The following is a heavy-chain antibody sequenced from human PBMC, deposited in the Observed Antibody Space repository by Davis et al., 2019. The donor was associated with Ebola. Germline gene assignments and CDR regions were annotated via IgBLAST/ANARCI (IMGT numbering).Heavy chain of an antibody. CDR2: IYYSGST. CDR1: GGSFSGYY. V-gene: IGHV4-34*01. Sequence: MPSETLSLTCAVYGGSFSGYYWSWIRQPPGKGLEWIGSIYYSGSTYYNPSLKSRVTISVDTSKNQFSLKLSSVTAADTAVYYCAKLDYSSPTGGSWFDPWGQGTTVTVSS. CDR3: AKLDYSSPTGGSWFDP. J-gene: IGHJ5*01. D-gene: IGHD4-11*01.